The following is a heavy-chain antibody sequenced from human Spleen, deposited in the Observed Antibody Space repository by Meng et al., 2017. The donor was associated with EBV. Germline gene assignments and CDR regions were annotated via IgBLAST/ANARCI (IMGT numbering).Heavy chain of an antibody. CDR2: IYWDDDK. J-gene: IGHJ5*02. CDR3: AHWSGWLIPFDP. V-gene: IGHV2-5*02. Sequence: QITLKESGPTLVKPPQTLTLPCTFSGFSLRSNGVGVGWIRQPPGKALEWLALIYWDDDKRYSPSLRSRLTITKDTSKNQVVLRMTNMGPVDTGTYYCAHWSGWLIPFDPWGPGLLVTVYS. CDR1: GFSLRSNGVG. D-gene: IGHD6-19*01.